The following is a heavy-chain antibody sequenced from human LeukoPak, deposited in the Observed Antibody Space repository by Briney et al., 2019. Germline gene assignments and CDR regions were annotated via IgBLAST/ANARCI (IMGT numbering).Heavy chain of an antibody. J-gene: IGHJ4*02. CDR1: GFTFSSYS. CDR2: ISSGSSTI. Sequence: GGSLRLSCAASGFTFSSYSMNWVRQAPGKGLEWISYISSGSSTIYYADSVKGRFTISRDNAKNSLYLQMNSLRAEDTAVYYCARDVPDPFDYWGQGTLVTVSS. CDR3: ARDVPDPFDY. V-gene: IGHV3-48*01.